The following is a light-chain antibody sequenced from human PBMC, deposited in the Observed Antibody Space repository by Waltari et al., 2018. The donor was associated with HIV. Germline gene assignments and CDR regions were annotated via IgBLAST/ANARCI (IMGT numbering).Light chain of an antibody. CDR2: INRDGSH. CDR3: QTWGTGIWV. Sequence: QLVVTHSPSASASLGASVKLTCTLSSGQSNCAHAWHQQQPEKGPRYLVKINRDGSHDKGDGIPDCFAGSSSGAERYLIISSLQSEDEADYYCQTWGTGIWVFGGGTKLTVL. J-gene: IGLJ3*02. CDR1: SGQSNCA. V-gene: IGLV4-69*01.